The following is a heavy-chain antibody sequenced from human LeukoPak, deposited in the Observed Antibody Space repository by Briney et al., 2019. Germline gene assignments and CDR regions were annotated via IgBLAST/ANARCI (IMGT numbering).Heavy chain of an antibody. V-gene: IGHV3-21*01. CDR2: ISSSSSYI. Sequence: GGSLRLSCAATGFTFSSYSMNWVRQAPGKGLEWVSSISSSSSYIYYADSVKGRFTISRDNAKNSLYLQMNSLRAEDTAVYYCARDLYGPGSYYGQFLDYWGQGTLVTVSS. J-gene: IGHJ4*02. CDR3: ARDLYGPGSYYGQFLDY. CDR1: GFTFSSYS. D-gene: IGHD3-10*01.